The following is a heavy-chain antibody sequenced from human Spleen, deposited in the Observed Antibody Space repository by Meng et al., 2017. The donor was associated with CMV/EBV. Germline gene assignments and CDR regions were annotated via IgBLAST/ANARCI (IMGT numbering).Heavy chain of an antibody. Sequence: ASVKVSCKASGYSFTGYFMHWVRQAPGQGLEWMGWINPNTDITKYAQKFQGRVTMTRDTSISTAYMELSRLRSDDTAVYYCARGEGGFSPLDYNYGMDVWGQGTTVTVSS. CDR3: ARGEGGFSPLDYNYGMDV. J-gene: IGHJ6*02. CDR2: INPNTDIT. D-gene: IGHD2-15*01. CDR1: GYSFTGYF. V-gene: IGHV1-2*02.